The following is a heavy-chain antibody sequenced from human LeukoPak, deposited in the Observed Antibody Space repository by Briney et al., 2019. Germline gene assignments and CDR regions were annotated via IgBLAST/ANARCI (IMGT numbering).Heavy chain of an antibody. D-gene: IGHD2-8*01. Sequence: KAVGSLRLSCAASGFTFSSYSMNWVGQAPGKGLEWVSSISSTSSYIYYADSVNGRFTISRDNAKNSLYLQINSLRAEDTAVYYCALIIGNNGLFDYWGQGTLVTVSS. CDR1: GFTFSSYS. CDR3: ALIIGNNGLFDY. J-gene: IGHJ4*02. V-gene: IGHV3-21*01. CDR2: ISSTSSYI.